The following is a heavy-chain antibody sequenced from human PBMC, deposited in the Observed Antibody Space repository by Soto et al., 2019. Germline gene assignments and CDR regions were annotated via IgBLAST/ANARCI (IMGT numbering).Heavy chain of an antibody. CDR3: ARGRAIYGEWDYFDY. D-gene: IGHD1-26*01. J-gene: IGHJ4*02. CDR2: ISDSGKT. CDR1: GGPIRGYY. V-gene: IGHV4-59*01. Sequence: QVQLQESGPRLVKPSETLSLTCSVSGGPIRGYYWTWIRHSPGRGLPWLGFISDSGKTHSHASLQGRLAISLYTSRNQFSLSLTSVTAADTALYYCARGRAIYGEWDYFDYWGQGALVTVSS.